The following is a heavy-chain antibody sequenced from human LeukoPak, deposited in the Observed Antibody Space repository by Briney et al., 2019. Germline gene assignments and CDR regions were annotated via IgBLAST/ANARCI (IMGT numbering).Heavy chain of an antibody. V-gene: IGHV1-18*01. CDR2: ISAYNGNT. CDR1: GYTFTSYG. J-gene: IGHJ4*02. Sequence: ASVKVSCKASGYTFTSYGISWVRQAPGQGLEWMGWISAYNGNTNYAQKLQGRVTMTTDTSTSTAYMELRSLRSDDTAVYYCARDYRTGDYHYVWGSYSLDYWGQGTLVTVSS. D-gene: IGHD3-16*01. CDR3: ARDYRTGDYHYVWGSYSLDY.